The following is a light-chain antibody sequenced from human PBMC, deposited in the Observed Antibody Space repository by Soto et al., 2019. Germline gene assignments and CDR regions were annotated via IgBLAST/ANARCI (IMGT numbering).Light chain of an antibody. Sequence: QSVLTQPRSVSGSPGQSVTISCTGTSSDVGGYNYVSWYQQHPGKAPKLMIYAVSRRPSGVPDRFSGSKSGNTASLTISGLQAEDEPDYYCCSYAGSYTFLFRTGTQVTVL. CDR2: AVS. CDR1: SSDVGGYNY. V-gene: IGLV2-11*01. J-gene: IGLJ1*01. CDR3: CSYAGSYTFL.